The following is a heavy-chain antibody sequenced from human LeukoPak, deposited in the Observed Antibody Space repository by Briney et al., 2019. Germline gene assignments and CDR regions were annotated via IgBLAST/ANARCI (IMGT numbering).Heavy chain of an antibody. CDR3: ARDRGYSTFDM. CDR1: GFTFSSYW. V-gene: IGHV3-7*05. CDR2: INQDGSEK. J-gene: IGHJ3*02. Sequence: GSLRLSCVASGFTFSSYWVAWVRQAPGTGLEWVANINQDGSEKNYVDSVKGRFTISRDNAKNSLCLQMNSLRAEGTAVYYCARDRGYSTFDMWGQGTMVTVSS. D-gene: IGHD5-18*01.